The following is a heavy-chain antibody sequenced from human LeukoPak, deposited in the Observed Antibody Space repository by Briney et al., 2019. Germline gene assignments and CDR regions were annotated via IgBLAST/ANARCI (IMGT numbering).Heavy chain of an antibody. J-gene: IGHJ4*02. Sequence: GGSLRLSCAASGFTLRSYDMSWVRQAPGEGLEWVAATSGSGVNSYYADSVRGRFTICRDNSQNTLYLQMDSLRAEDTALYYCAKEYSGYDFDYWGQGTLVTVSS. V-gene: IGHV3-23*01. CDR2: TSGSGVNS. D-gene: IGHD5-12*01. CDR1: GFTLRSYD. CDR3: AKEYSGYDFDY.